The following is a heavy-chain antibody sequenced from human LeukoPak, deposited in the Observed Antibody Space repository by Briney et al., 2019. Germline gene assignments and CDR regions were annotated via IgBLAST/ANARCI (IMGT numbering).Heavy chain of an antibody. CDR1: GYTLTELS. V-gene: IGHV1-24*01. D-gene: IGHD2-15*01. CDR3: ATLKRGGLNTYYYYYMDV. Sequence: ASVKVSCKVSGYTLTELSMHGVRQAPGKGLEWMGGFDPEDGETIYAQKFQGRVTMTEDTSTDTAYMELSSLRSEDTAVYYCATLKRGGLNTYYYYYMDVWGKGTTVTVSS. CDR2: FDPEDGET. J-gene: IGHJ6*03.